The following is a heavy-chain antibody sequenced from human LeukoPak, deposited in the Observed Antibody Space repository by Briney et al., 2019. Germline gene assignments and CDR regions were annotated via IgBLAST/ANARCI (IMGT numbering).Heavy chain of an antibody. CDR1: GGSISSYY. V-gene: IGHV4-59*01. CDR2: IYYSGST. CDR3: TREDRDTLDI. J-gene: IGHJ3*02. Sequence: SETLSLTCTVSGGSISSYYWSWIRQPPGKGLEWIGYIYYSGSTNYNPSLKSRVTISVDTSKNQFSLKLSSVTAADTAVYYCTREDRDTLDIWGQGTVVTVSS.